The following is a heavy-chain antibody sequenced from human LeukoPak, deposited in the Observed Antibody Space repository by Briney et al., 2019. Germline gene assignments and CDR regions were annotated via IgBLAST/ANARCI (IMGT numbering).Heavy chain of an antibody. CDR3: ATGLTGFRGYYYYGMDV. Sequence: ASVNVSCKVSGYTLTELSMHWVRQAPGKGLEWMGGFDPEDGETIYAQTFQGRVTMTEDTSTDTAYMELSSLRSEDTAVYYCATGLTGFRGYYYYGMDVWGQGTTVTVSS. CDR1: GYTLTELS. V-gene: IGHV1-24*01. CDR2: FDPEDGET. J-gene: IGHJ6*02. D-gene: IGHD3-10*01.